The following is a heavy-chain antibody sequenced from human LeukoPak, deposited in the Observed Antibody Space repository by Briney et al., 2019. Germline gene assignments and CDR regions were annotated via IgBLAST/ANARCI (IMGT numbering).Heavy chain of an antibody. V-gene: IGHV1-2*02. Sequence: ASVKVSCKASGYTFTGYYMHWVRQAPGQGLEWMGWINPNSGGTNYAQKFQGRVTMTRDTSISTAYMELSRLRSDDTAVYYCARDEKDIVATTYYFDYWGQGTLVTVSS. CDR1: GYTFTGYY. D-gene: IGHD5-12*01. CDR3: ARDEKDIVATTYYFDY. J-gene: IGHJ4*02. CDR2: INPNSGGT.